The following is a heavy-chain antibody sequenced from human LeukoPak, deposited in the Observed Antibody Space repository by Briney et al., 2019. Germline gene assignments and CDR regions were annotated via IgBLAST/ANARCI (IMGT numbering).Heavy chain of an antibody. CDR1: GFTFSHYW. J-gene: IGHJ4*02. CDR3: ARDDNSWSLDY. Sequence: GGSLRLSCAASGFTFSHYWMSWVRQAPGKGLERVASIKQDGSQKYYGDSVKGRFTISRDNAKNSLYLQMNSLRAEDTAFYYCARDDNSWSLDYWGQGTLVTVSS. V-gene: IGHV3-7*01. D-gene: IGHD6-13*01. CDR2: IKQDGSQK.